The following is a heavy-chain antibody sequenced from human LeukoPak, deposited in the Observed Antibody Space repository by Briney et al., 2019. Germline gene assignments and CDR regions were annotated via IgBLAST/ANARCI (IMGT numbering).Heavy chain of an antibody. J-gene: IGHJ4*02. CDR1: GGTFSSYA. CDR2: IIPIFGTA. Sequence: ASVKVSCKASGGTFSSYANSWVRQAPGQGLEWMGGIIPIFGTANYAQKFQGRVTITADKSTGTAYMELSSLRSEDTAVYYCARDESGSGSYFDYWGQGTLVTVSS. CDR3: ARDESGSGSYFDY. V-gene: IGHV1-69*06. D-gene: IGHD3-10*01.